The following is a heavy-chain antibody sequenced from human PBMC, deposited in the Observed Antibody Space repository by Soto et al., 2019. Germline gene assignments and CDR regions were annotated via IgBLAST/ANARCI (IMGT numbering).Heavy chain of an antibody. V-gene: IGHV3-11*06. J-gene: IGHJ4*02. CDR2: ISSSSSYT. CDR1: GFTFSDYY. Sequence: GGSLRLSCAASGFTFSDYYMSWIRQAPGKGLEWVSYISSSSSYTNYADSVKGRFTISRDNAKNSLYLQMNSLRAEDTAVYYCARDHSSGWTGFDYWGQGTLVTVSS. CDR3: ARDHSSGWTGFDY. D-gene: IGHD6-19*01.